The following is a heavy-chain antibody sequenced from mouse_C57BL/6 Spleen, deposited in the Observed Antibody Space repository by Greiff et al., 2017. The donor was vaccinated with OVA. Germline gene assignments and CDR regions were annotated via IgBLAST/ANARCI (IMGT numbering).Heavy chain of an antibody. J-gene: IGHJ2*01. CDR1: GYTFTSYW. CDR2: IDPSDSYT. D-gene: IGHD1-1*01. CDR3: AREGGRSPGD. Sequence: VQLQQPGAELVRPGTSVKLSCKASGYTFTSYWMHWVKQRPGQGLEWIGVIDPSDSYTNYNQKFKGKATLTVDTSSSTAYMQLSSLTSEDSAGYYCAREGGRSPGDWGQGTTLTVSS. V-gene: IGHV1-59*01.